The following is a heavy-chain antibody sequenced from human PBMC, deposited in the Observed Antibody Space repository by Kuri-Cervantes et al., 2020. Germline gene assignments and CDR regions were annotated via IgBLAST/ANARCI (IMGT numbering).Heavy chain of an antibody. CDR3: ARLGYCSGGSCQNEAFDI. Sequence: SETLSLTCTVSGGSINSYYWSWIRQPPGKGLEWIGYSYYIGTTNYNPSLKSRVTISVDTSNNQFSLKLGSVTAADTAVYYCARLGYCSGGSCQNEAFDIWGQGTTVTVSS. CDR2: SYYIGTT. CDR1: GGSINSYY. J-gene: IGHJ3*02. D-gene: IGHD2-15*01. V-gene: IGHV4-59*01.